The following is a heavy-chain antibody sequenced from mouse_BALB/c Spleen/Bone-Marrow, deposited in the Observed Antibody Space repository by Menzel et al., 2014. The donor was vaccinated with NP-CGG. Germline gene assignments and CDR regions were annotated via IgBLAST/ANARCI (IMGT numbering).Heavy chain of an antibody. CDR3: ASYYRYDGAY. J-gene: IGHJ3*01. V-gene: IGHV2-9*02. CDR1: GFSLTNYG. CDR2: IWAGGST. Sequence: VNVVKSGPGLVAPSQSLSITCTVSGFSLTNYGVHWVRQPPGKGLEWLGVIWAGGSTNYNSALMSRLTISKDNSKSXVFLKMSSLQTDDTAMYYCASYYRYDGAYWGQGTLVTVSA. D-gene: IGHD2-14*01.